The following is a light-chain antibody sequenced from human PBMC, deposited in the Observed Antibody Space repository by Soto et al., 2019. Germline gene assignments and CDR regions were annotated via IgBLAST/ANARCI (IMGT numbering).Light chain of an antibody. CDR3: QQYKNWPPLT. J-gene: IGKJ4*01. V-gene: IGKV3-15*01. CDR2: GAF. CDR1: QSVSYN. Sequence: EIVMTQSPATLSVSPGETATLSCRASQSVSYNLAWYQQKPGQGPRLLIYGAFTRPTGIPARFSGSGSGTDFTLTISSLQSEDVAVYYCQQYKNWPPLTFGGGTKVEIK.